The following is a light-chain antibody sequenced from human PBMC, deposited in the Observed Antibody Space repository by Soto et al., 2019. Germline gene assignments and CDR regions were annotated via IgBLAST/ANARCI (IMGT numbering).Light chain of an antibody. CDR1: QSVSSSY. J-gene: IGKJ1*01. CDR3: QQYGSSSPWT. V-gene: IGKV3-20*01. CDR2: GAS. Sequence: EIVLTQSPGTLSLSPGERATLSCRASQSVSSSYLAWYQQKPGQAPRLLIYGASSRATGIPDRFSGSGSGTDLSLTIGGLEPEDFAVYYCQQYGSSSPWTFGQGTKVEIK.